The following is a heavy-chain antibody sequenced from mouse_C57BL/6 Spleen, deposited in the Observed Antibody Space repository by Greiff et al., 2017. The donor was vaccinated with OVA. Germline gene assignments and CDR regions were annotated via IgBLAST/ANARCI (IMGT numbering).Heavy chain of an antibody. D-gene: IGHD2-4*01. CDR2: IYPGDGDT. J-gene: IGHJ2*01. Sequence: VQLQQSGAELVKPGASVKISCKASGYAFSSYWMNWVKQRPGKGLEWIGQIYPGDGDTNYNGKFKGKATLTADKSSSTAYMQLSSLTSEDSAVYFCARSVDYDGFDYWGQGTTLTVSS. CDR1: GYAFSSYW. V-gene: IGHV1-80*01. CDR3: ARSVDYDGFDY.